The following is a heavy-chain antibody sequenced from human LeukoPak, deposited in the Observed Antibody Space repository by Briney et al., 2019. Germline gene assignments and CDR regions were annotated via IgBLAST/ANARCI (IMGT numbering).Heavy chain of an antibody. CDR1: GFTFSSYA. D-gene: IGHD3-16*01. V-gene: IGHV3-30-3*01. Sequence: GGSLRLSCAASGFTFSSYAMSWVRQAPGKGLEWVAVISYDGSNKYYADSVKGRFTISRDNSKNTLYLQMNSLRAEDTAVYYCAREGDASANFDYWGQGTLVTVSS. CDR3: AREGDASANFDY. J-gene: IGHJ4*02. CDR2: ISYDGSNK.